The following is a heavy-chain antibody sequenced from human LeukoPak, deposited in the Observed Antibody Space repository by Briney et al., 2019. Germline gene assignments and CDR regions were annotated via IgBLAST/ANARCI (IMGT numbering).Heavy chain of an antibody. V-gene: IGHV3-23*01. J-gene: IGHJ4*02. CDR1: GFTFSSYA. CDR2: ISGSGGST. CDR3: AKLSVVPAAMGTRDY. Sequence: GGSLRLSCAASGFTFSSYAMSWVRQAPGKGLEWVSAISGSGGSTYYADSVKGRFTISRDNSKSTLYLQMNSLRAEDTAVYYCAKLSVVPAAMGTRDYWGQGTLVTVSS. D-gene: IGHD2-2*01.